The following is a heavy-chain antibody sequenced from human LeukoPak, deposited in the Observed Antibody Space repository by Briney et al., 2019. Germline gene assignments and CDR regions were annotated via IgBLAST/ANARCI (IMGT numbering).Heavy chain of an antibody. J-gene: IGHJ5*02. CDR3: AREVAVAGRNWFDP. D-gene: IGHD6-19*01. CDR1: GYTFTGYY. CDR2: INPNSGGT. V-gene: IGHV1-2*02. Sequence: GASVKVSCKASGYTFTGYYMHWVRQAPGQGLEWMGWINPNSGGTKYAQKFQGRVTMTRDTSISTAYMELSRLRSDDTAVYYCAREVAVAGRNWFDPWGQGTLVTVSS.